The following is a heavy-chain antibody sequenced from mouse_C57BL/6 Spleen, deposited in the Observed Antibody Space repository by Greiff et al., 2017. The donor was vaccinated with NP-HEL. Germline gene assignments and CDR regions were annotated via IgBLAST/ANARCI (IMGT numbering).Heavy chain of an antibody. D-gene: IGHD1-1*01. CDR3: TRGYYYGRDYAMDY. CDR1: GYTFTSYW. CDR2: IYPGNSDT. J-gene: IGHJ4*01. Sequence: VQLQQSGTVLARPGASVKMSCKTSGYTFTSYWMHWVKQRPGQGLEWIGAIYPGNSDTSYNQKFKGKAKLTAVTSASTAYMELSSLTNEDSAVYYCTRGYYYGRDYAMDYWGQGTSVTVSS. V-gene: IGHV1-5*01.